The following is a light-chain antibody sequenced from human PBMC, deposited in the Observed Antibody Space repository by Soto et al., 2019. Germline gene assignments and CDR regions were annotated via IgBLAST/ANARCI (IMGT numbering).Light chain of an antibody. CDR2: DAS. V-gene: IGKV3-11*01. CDR1: QSVKTF. J-gene: IGKJ4*01. Sequence: EIVLTQSPATLSLSPGERATLSCRASQSVKTFLVWYQHRPGQAPRVLIYDASHRATGIPARFSGSGSGTEFTLTIISLESEDFGLYYCHQYDYWPLTFGGGTKVDIK. CDR3: HQYDYWPLT.